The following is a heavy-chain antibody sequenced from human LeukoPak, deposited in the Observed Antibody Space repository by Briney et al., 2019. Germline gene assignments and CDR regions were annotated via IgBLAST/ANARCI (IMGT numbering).Heavy chain of an antibody. CDR1: GFTVSSNY. Sequence: GGSLRLSCAASGFTVSSNYMSWVRQAPGKGLEWVSVIYSGGSTYYADSVKGRFTISRDNSKSTLYLQMNSLRAEDTAVYYCARDLSISSVDYWGQGTLVTVSS. D-gene: IGHD2-2*01. V-gene: IGHV3-53*01. CDR2: IYSGGST. J-gene: IGHJ4*02. CDR3: ARDLSISSVDY.